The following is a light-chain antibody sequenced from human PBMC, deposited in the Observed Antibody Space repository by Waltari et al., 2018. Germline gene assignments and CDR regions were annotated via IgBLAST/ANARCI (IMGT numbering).Light chain of an antibody. Sequence: QAVVTQEPSLTVSPGGTVTLPSASSTGTVPSRSYPNWFQQRSGETPRSLIYNTDNKHPWTPARFSGSLLGGKAALTVSGVQPEDEADYYCIFYYSGFWVFGGGTKLTVL. CDR2: NTD. CDR1: TGTVPSRSY. CDR3: IFYYSGFWV. J-gene: IGLJ3*02. V-gene: IGLV7-43*01.